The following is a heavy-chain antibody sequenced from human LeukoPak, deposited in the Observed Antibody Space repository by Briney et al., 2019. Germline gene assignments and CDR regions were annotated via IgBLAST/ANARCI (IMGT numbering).Heavy chain of an antibody. CDR1: GFTFSSYW. V-gene: IGHV3-74*01. Sequence: PGGSLRLSCAASGFTFSSYWMHWVRQAPGKGLVWVSRINSDGSRINYADSVKGRFTISRDNAKNSLYLQMNSLRAEDTAVYYCWAYYDSSGYFPSNWFDPWGQGTLVTVSS. CDR2: INSDGSRI. CDR3: WAYYDSSGYFPSNWFDP. D-gene: IGHD3-22*01. J-gene: IGHJ5*02.